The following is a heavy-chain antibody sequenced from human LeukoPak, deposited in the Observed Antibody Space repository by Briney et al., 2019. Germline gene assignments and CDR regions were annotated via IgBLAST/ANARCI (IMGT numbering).Heavy chain of an antibody. J-gene: IGHJ4*02. Sequence: GGSLRLSCVASGFTFTDYFMSWVRQAPGKGLEWVASIKHNGGEKYYVDSVKGRFTISRDNAKNSLYLEMSSLRAEDTAVYYCARDRGWRTSGYYLYHFDYWGQGTLVTFDS. D-gene: IGHD5-12*01. CDR3: ARDRGWRTSGYYLYHFDY. CDR1: GFTFTDYF. V-gene: IGHV3-7*01. CDR2: IKHNGGEK.